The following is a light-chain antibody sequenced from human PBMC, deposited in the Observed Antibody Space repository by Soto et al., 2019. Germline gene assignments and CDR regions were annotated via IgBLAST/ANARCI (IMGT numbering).Light chain of an antibody. Sequence: EIVLAQSPGTLSLSPGERATLSCRASQSVGSSYLAWYQQKPGQAPRLLIYGASSRATGIPDRSSGSGSGTDFTLTITRLEPEDFAVYYCQLYGRSITFGQGTRLEIK. CDR2: GAS. V-gene: IGKV3-20*01. CDR1: QSVGSSY. CDR3: QLYGRSIT. J-gene: IGKJ5*01.